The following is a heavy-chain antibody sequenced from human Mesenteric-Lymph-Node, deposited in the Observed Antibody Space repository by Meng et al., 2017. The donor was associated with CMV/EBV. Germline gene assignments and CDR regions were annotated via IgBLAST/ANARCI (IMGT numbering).Heavy chain of an antibody. Sequence: GGSLRLSCAASGFSFSSSAMHWVRQAPGKGLEWVAVISYDGSNKYYADSVKGRFTISRDNSKNTLYLQMNSLRAEDTAVYYCAKDQDMTTVTLDYWGQGTLVTVSS. J-gene: IGHJ4*02. D-gene: IGHD4-11*01. CDR3: AKDQDMTTVTLDY. CDR2: ISYDGSNK. V-gene: IGHV3-30-3*01. CDR1: GFSFSSSA.